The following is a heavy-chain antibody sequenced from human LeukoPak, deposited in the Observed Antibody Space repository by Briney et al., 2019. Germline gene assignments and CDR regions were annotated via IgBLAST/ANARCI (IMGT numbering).Heavy chain of an antibody. Sequence: GGSLRLSCAASGFTFSSYAMHWVRQAPGKGLEWVAVISYDGSNKYYADSVKGRFTISRDNSKNTLYLQMNSLRAEDTAVYYCARDPPHSSGYYYPQYYFDYWGQGTLVTVSS. D-gene: IGHD3-22*01. J-gene: IGHJ4*02. CDR3: ARDPPHSSGYYYPQYYFDY. CDR1: GFTFSSYA. V-gene: IGHV3-30-3*01. CDR2: ISYDGSNK.